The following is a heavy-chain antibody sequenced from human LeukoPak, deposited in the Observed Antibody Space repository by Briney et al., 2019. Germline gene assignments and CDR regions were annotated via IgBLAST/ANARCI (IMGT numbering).Heavy chain of an antibody. CDR1: GFTFSSYA. CDR3: AKGDSSFYSGSHY. CDR2: ISGSGGGT. Sequence: PGGSLRLSCAASGFTFSSYAMSWVRQAPGKGLEWVSGISGSGGGTYYADSVKGRSTVSRDNSKNTLYLQMNSLRAEDTAVYYCAKGDSSFYSGSHYWGQGTLVTVSS. D-gene: IGHD1-26*01. V-gene: IGHV3-23*01. J-gene: IGHJ4*02.